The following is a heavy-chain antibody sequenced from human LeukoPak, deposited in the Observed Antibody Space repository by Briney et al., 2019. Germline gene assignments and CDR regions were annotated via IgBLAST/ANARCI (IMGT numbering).Heavy chain of an antibody. V-gene: IGHV3-23*01. J-gene: IGHJ3*02. CDR1: GFTLSSHA. D-gene: IGHD5-18*01. Sequence: GGSLRLSCAASGFTLSSHAMSWVRQAPGKGLEWVSAISGSGGSTPYADSVKGRFTISRDNFKNTLYLQMNSLRADDTAVYYCTKDLTAMFTGAFDIWGQGTMVTVSS. CDR2: ISGSGGST. CDR3: TKDLTAMFTGAFDI.